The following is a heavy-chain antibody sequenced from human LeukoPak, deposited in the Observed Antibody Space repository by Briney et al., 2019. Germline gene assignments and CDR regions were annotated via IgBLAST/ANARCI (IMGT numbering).Heavy chain of an antibody. V-gene: IGHV3-74*01. J-gene: IGHJ4*02. Sequence: GGSLRLSCAASGFTVSSNYMSWVRQAPGKGLVWASRINSDGSSTSYADSVKGRFTISRDNAKNTLYLQMNSLRAEDTAVYYCARDRTVDYWGQGTLVTVSS. CDR1: GFTVSSNY. CDR3: ARDRTVDY. CDR2: INSDGSST.